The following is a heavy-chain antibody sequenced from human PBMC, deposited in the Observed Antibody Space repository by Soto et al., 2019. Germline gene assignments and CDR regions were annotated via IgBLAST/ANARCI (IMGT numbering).Heavy chain of an antibody. CDR1: GGSFSGYY. Sequence: SETLSLTCAVYGGSFSGYYWSWIRQPPGKGLEWIGEINHSGSTNYNPSLKSRVTISVDTSKNQFSLKLSSVTAADTAVYHCAVSITIFGVAVFDYWGQGTLVTVSS. J-gene: IGHJ4*02. CDR3: AVSITIFGVAVFDY. D-gene: IGHD3-3*01. CDR2: INHSGST. V-gene: IGHV4-34*01.